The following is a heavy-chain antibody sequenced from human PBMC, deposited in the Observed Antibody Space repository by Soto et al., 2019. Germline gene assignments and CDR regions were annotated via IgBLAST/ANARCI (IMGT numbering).Heavy chain of an antibody. Sequence: QVQLVQSGAEVKKPGASVKVSCKASGYTFTSYDINWVRQATGQGLEWMGWMNPNSGNTGYAQKFQGRVTMTRNTYISTAYMELSSLRSEDTAVYYCARGYCISTSCPTGVDPWGQGTLVTVSS. J-gene: IGHJ5*02. CDR3: ARGYCISTSCPTGVDP. V-gene: IGHV1-8*01. CDR1: GYTFTSYD. D-gene: IGHD2-2*01. CDR2: MNPNSGNT.